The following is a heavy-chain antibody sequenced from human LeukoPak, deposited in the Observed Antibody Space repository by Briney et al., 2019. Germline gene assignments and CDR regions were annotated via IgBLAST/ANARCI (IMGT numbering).Heavy chain of an antibody. D-gene: IGHD2-2*01. CDR2: INPNSGGT. CDR3: ARVGYCSSTSCYRTFDY. Sequence: GASVKVSCKASGYTFTGYYMHWVRQAPGQGLEWMGWINPNSGGTNYAQKFQGRVTMTRDTSISTAYMEPSRLRSDDTAVYYCARVGYCSSTSCYRTFDYWGQGTLVTVSS. J-gene: IGHJ4*02. CDR1: GYTFTGYY. V-gene: IGHV1-2*02.